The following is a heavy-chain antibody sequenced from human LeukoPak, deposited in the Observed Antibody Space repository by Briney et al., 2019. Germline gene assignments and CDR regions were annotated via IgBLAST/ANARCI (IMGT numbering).Heavy chain of an antibody. CDR1: GFTFSSYG. CDR2: ISGDGGST. Sequence: GGSLRLSCAASGFTFSSYGMHWIRQAPGKGLEWVSLISGDGGSTYYADSVKGRFTISRDNSKNSLYLQMNSLRTEDTALYYCAKDTYCSGGSCYDPVYFQHWGQGTLVTVSS. CDR3: AKDTYCSGGSCYDPVYFQH. D-gene: IGHD2-15*01. V-gene: IGHV3-43*02. J-gene: IGHJ1*01.